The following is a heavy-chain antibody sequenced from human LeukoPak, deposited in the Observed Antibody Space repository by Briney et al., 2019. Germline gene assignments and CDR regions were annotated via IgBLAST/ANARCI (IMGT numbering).Heavy chain of an antibody. J-gene: IGHJ4*02. CDR1: GFTFSSYA. CDR3: AEGGYYQDFDY. V-gene: IGHV3-23*01. Sequence: GGSLRLSCAAFGFTFSSYAMSWVRQAPGKGLEWVSAISDSGDTTYYADSVKGRFTISRDNSQNTLYLQMNSLRAEDTAVYYCAEGGYYQDFDYWGQGTLVTVSS. CDR2: ISDSGDTT. D-gene: IGHD1-26*01.